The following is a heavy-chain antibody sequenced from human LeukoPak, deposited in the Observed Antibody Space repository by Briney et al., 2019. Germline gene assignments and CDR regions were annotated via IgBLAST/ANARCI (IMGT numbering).Heavy chain of an antibody. D-gene: IGHD3-22*01. CDR3: AKDHRRYYYDSSGYYHFDY. V-gene: IGHV3-23*01. CDR2: ISGSGGST. CDR1: GFTFSSYA. Sequence: GGSLRLSCAASGFTFSSYAMSWVRQAPGKGLEWVSAISGSGGSTYYADSVKGRFTISRDNSKNTLYLQMNSLRAEDTAVYYCAKDHRRYYYDSSGYYHFDYWGQGTLVTVSS. J-gene: IGHJ4*02.